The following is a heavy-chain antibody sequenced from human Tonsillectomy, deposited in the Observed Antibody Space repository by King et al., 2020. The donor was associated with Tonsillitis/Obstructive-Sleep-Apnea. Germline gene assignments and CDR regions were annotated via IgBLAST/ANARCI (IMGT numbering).Heavy chain of an antibody. D-gene: IGHD2-2*01. Sequence: VQLVESGSELKKPGASVKVSCKASGYTFTDYPMNWVRQAPGQGLEWMGWINTNTGNPTYAQGFTGRFVFSLDTSVSTAYLQISSLKAEDTAVYYFARDEEIPVASYYYYYMDVWGKGTTVTVSS. CDR3: ARDEEIPVASYYYYYMDV. V-gene: IGHV7-4-1*02. CDR2: INTNTGNP. CDR1: GYTFTDYP. J-gene: IGHJ6*03.